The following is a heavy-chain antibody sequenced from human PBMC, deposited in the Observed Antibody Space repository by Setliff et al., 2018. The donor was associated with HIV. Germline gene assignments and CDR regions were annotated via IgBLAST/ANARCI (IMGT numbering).Heavy chain of an antibody. CDR1: GASTSNDY. CDR3: VTSSSWSSRLNF. V-gene: IGHV4-59*01. CDR2: ISSSGST. Sequence: SETLSLTCTVSGASTSNDYWNWIRQSPGKGLEWIGCISSSGSTNSNPSLKSRVTISVDMSNTQIFLSLTSVTAADTAVYYCVTSSSWSSRLNFWGPGMLVTVSS. J-gene: IGHJ4*02. D-gene: IGHD2-2*01.